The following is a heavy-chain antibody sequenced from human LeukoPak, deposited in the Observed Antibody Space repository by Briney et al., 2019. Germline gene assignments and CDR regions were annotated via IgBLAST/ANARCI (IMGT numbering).Heavy chain of an antibody. Sequence: ASVKVSCKTSGYTFTSYGVSWVRQAPGQGLEWMGWISVYNGNTIYAEKLQGRVTVTTDTSTTTAYMELRSLRSDDTAVYYCARAQTTGFGESIDYWGQGTLVTVSS. D-gene: IGHD3-10*01. V-gene: IGHV1-18*01. CDR3: ARAQTTGFGESIDY. J-gene: IGHJ4*02. CDR2: ISVYNGNT. CDR1: GYTFTSYG.